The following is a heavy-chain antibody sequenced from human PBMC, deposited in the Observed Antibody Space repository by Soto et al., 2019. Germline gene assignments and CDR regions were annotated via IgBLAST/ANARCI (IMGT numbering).Heavy chain of an antibody. V-gene: IGHV1-69*13. J-gene: IGHJ3*02. CDR3: ASSARTVPNYYDSSGYSTFNDAFDI. D-gene: IGHD3-22*01. Sequence: SVHVSCKASGGTFSSYAISWVRQAPLQVLELMVGISPIFGTANYSQKFQGRVTITADESTSTAYMELSSLRSEDTAVYYCASSARTVPNYYDSSGYSTFNDAFDIWGQGKMVTVSS. CDR1: GGTFSSYA. CDR2: ISPIFGTA.